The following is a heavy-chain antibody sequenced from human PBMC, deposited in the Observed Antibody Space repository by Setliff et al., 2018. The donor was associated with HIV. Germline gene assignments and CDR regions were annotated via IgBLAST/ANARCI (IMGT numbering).Heavy chain of an antibody. CDR1: GFTFNSYA. CDR3: ARDGISGGAYPPYYFDY. V-gene: IGHV3-23*01. Sequence: PGGSLRLSCAASGFTFNSYAMSWVRQAPGKGLEWVSVISGSGGSTFYADSVKGRFTISRDNSKNTLYLQMNGLRVDDTAVYYCARDGISGGAYPPYYFDYWGHGTLVTVPQ. J-gene: IGHJ4*01. D-gene: IGHD2-15*01. CDR2: ISGSGGST.